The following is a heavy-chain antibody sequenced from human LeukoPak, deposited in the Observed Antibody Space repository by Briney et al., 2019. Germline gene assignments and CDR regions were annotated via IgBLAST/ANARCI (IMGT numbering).Heavy chain of an antibody. CDR3: ARSIYASGTYYAFDF. CDR2: ITGTGGST. V-gene: IGHV3-23*01. Sequence: GGSLRLSCEAPGFTFSSYAMSWVRQAPGKGLEWVSTITGTGGSTYYADSVKGRFTISRDNSKNTLYLQMNSLRAEDTAVYYCARSIYASGTYYAFDFWGQGTMVTVSS. CDR1: GFTFSSYA. J-gene: IGHJ3*01. D-gene: IGHD3-10*01.